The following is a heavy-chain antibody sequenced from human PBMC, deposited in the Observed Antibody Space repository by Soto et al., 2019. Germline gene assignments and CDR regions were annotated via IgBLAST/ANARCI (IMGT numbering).Heavy chain of an antibody. CDR3: ARVGEYSGYEADY. CDR2: IYYSGST. CDR1: GGSISSYY. Sequence: SETLSLTCTVSGGSISSYYWSWIRQPPGKGLEWIGYIYYSGSTNYNPALKSRVTISVDTSNNQFSLKLSSVIAADTAVYYCARVGEYSGYEADYWGQGTLVTVSS. D-gene: IGHD5-12*01. J-gene: IGHJ4*02. V-gene: IGHV4-59*01.